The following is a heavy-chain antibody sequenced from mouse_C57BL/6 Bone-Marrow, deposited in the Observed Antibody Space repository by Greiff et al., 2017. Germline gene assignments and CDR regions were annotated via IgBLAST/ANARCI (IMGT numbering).Heavy chain of an antibody. CDR1: GFTFSDYY. V-gene: IGHV5-12*01. J-gene: IGHJ4*01. CDR3: ARHDGSKGMDY. D-gene: IGHD1-1*01. CDR2: ISNGGGST. Sequence: EVKLMESGGGLVQPGGSLKLSCAASGFTFSDYYMYWVRQTPEKRLEWVAYISNGGGSTYYPDTVKGRFTISRDNAKNTLYLQMSRLKSEDTAMYYCARHDGSKGMDYWGQGTSVTVSS.